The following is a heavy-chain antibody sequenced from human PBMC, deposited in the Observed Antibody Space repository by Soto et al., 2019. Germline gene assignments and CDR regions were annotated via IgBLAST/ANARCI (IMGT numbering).Heavy chain of an antibody. V-gene: IGHV1-69*13. J-gene: IGHJ6*02. Sequence: SVKVSWKASGGTFSSYAISWVRQAPGQGLEWMGGIIPIFGTANYAQKFQGRVTITADESTSTAYMELSSLRSEDTAVYYCAISSVVVVAATYYYYGMDVWGQGTTVTVSS. D-gene: IGHD2-15*01. CDR3: AISSVVVVAATYYYYGMDV. CDR1: GGTFSSYA. CDR2: IIPIFGTA.